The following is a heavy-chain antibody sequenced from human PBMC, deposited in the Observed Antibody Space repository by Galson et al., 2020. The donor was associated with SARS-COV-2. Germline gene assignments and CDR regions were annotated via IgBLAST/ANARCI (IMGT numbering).Heavy chain of an antibody. D-gene: IGHD6-6*01. J-gene: IGHJ6*03. CDR2: IIPIFGTA. Sequence: ASVKVSCKASGGTFSSYAISWVRQAPGQGLEWMGGIIPIFGTANYAQKFQGRVTITTDESTSTAYMELSSLRSEDTAVHYCAREEWGDSSSARFDLYFMGVWGKGTTFTVSS. CDR3: AREEWGDSSSARFDLYFMGV. CDR1: GGTFSSYA. V-gene: IGHV1-69*05.